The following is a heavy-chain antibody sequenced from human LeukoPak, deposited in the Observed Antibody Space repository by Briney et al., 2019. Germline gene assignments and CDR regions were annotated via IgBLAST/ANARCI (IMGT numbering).Heavy chain of an antibody. CDR2: IKSKTDGGTP. J-gene: IGHJ4*02. D-gene: IGHD5-24*01. CDR3: AAETSGDGRIDY. Sequence: GGSLRLSCAASGFTFSNAWMTWVRQAPGKGLKWVGRIKSKTDGGTPDYAAPVKARFTISRDDSKNTVYLQTNSLKTEDTAVYYCAAETSGDGRIDYWGQGTLVTVSS. V-gene: IGHV3-15*01. CDR1: GFTFSNAW.